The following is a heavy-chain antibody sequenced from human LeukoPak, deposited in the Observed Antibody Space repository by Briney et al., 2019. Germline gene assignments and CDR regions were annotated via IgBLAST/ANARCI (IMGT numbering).Heavy chain of an antibody. V-gene: IGHV4-59*01. CDR1: GGSIXXXX. D-gene: IGHD5-24*01. J-gene: IGHJ4*02. CDR3: ARGQLGDGYNFDY. CDR2: IYYGGST. Sequence: SETLSLXXSVSGGSIXXXXXXXIRQPPGKXXXXIGYIYYGGSTNYNPXLKSRVTVSVDTSKNQFSLKLSSVTAADTAIYYCARGQLGDGYNFDYWGQGTLVTVSS.